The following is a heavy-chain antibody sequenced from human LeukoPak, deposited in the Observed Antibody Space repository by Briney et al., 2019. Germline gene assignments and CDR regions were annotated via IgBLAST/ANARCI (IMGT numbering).Heavy chain of an antibody. CDR2: IIPIFGTA. J-gene: IGHJ4*02. V-gene: IGHV1-69*05. Sequence: GSSVKVSCKASGGTFGSYAISWVRQAPGQGLEWMGGIIPIFGTANYAQKFQGRVTITTDESTSTAYMELSSLRSEDTAVYYCARGPTSRDGYKYFDYWGQGTLVTVSS. CDR3: ARGPTSRDGYKYFDY. CDR1: GGTFGSYA. D-gene: IGHD5-24*01.